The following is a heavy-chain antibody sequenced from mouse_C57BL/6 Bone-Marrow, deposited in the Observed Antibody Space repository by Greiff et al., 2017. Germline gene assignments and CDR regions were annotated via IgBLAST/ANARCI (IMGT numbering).Heavy chain of an antibody. CDR2: IRSKSNNYAT. CDR3: VRQRRSYAMDY. J-gene: IGHJ4*01. V-gene: IGHV10-1*01. Sequence: EVKLVESGGGLVQPKGSLKLSCAASGFSFNTYAMNWVRQAPGKGLEWVARIRSKSNNYATYYADSVKDRFTISRDDSESMLYLQMNNLKTEDTAMYYCVRQRRSYAMDYWGQGTSVTVSS. CDR1: GFSFNTYA. D-gene: IGHD1-1*01.